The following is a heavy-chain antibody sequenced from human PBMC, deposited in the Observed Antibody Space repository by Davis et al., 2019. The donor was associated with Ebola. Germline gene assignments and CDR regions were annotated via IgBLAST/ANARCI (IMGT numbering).Heavy chain of an antibody. CDR1: GFRFSSYV. CDR3: ARDPTVTPGYYGMDV. D-gene: IGHD4-17*01. Sequence: PGGSLRLSCVASGFRFSSYVMGWVRQAPGKGLEWVSRIGGSGDTADYGDSVKGRFTISRDNAKNSLYLQMNSLRAEDTAVYYCARDPTVTPGYYGMDVWGQGTTVTVSS. J-gene: IGHJ6*02. V-gene: IGHV3-23*01. CDR2: IGGSGDTA.